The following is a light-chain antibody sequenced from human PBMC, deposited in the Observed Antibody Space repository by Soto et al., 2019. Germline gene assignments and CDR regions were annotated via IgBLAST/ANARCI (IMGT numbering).Light chain of an antibody. Sequence: EIVLTQSPGTLSLSPGERATLSCRASQSVSSSSLAWYQQKPGQAPRLLIYGASTRATGIPDRFSGSGSGTDFTLTISRPEPEDFAMYYCQQYGGSPRTFGQGTKVEIK. CDR1: QSVSSSS. CDR3: QQYGGSPRT. V-gene: IGKV3-20*01. J-gene: IGKJ1*01. CDR2: GAS.